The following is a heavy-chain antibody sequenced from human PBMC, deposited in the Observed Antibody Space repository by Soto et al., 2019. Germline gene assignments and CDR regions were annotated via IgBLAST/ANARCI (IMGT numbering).Heavy chain of an antibody. J-gene: IGHJ4*02. CDR2: ISTYNGNT. D-gene: IGHD2-15*01. Sequence: ASVKVSCKASGYTFTTYGISWVRQAPGQGLEWMGWISTYNGNTNYEQKLQGRVTLTTDTLTSTAYMELRSLRSDDTAAYYCARRGAYCSGGTCYHFDYWGQGTLVTVSS. CDR3: ARRGAYCSGGTCYHFDY. CDR1: GYTFTTYG. V-gene: IGHV1-18*04.